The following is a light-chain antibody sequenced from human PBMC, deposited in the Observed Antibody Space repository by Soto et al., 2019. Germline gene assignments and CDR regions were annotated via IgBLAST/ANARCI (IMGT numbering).Light chain of an antibody. Sequence: QAVVTQPPSVSGAPGQRVTISCTGSSSNIGAGYAVQWYQQLPGTAPRLLIHANSKRPSGVPDRLSGSKSGTSGSLAITGLQAEDEGDYYCQSYDNSLSGLVVGGGTKLTVL. J-gene: IGLJ3*02. CDR2: ANS. CDR3: QSYDNSLSGLV. CDR1: SSNIGAGYA. V-gene: IGLV1-40*01.